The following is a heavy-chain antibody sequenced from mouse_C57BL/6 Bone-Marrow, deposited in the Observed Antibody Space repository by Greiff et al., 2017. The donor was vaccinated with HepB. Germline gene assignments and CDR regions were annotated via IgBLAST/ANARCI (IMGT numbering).Heavy chain of an antibody. CDR2: IWGGGST. Sequence: VKLMESGPGLVAPSQSLSITCTVSGFSLTSYGVDWVRQPPGKGLEWLGVIWGGGSTNYNSALMSRLSISKDNSKSQVFLKMNSLQKDDTAMYYCAKHYYGSSYEDWYFDVWGTGTTVTVSS. D-gene: IGHD1-1*01. V-gene: IGHV2-9*01. CDR3: AKHYYGSSYEDWYFDV. J-gene: IGHJ1*03. CDR1: GFSLTSYG.